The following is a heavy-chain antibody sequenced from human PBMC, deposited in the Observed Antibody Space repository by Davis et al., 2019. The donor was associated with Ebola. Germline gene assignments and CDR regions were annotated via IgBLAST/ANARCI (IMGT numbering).Heavy chain of an antibody. J-gene: IGHJ4*02. D-gene: IGHD1-14*01. CDR2: INSDGSFT. CDR1: GFTFSSYW. CDR3: ARGGGRMLDY. V-gene: IGHV3-74*01. Sequence: GESLKISCAASGFTFSSYWMHWVRQAPGKGLVWVSRINSDGSFTSYADSVKGRFTISRDNAKNTLYLQMNSLRAEDTAVYYCARGGGRMLDYWGQGTLVTVSS.